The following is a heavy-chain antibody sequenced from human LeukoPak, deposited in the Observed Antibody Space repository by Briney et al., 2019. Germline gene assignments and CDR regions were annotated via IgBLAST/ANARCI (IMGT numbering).Heavy chain of an antibody. CDR1: GFTFSSYW. Sequence: PGGSLRLSCAASGFTFSSYWMHWVRQAPGKGLVWVSRTNSDGRSTDYADSVKGRFTISRDNAKDTLYLQMNSLRAEDTAVYYCVIDDWFDPWGQGTLVTVST. J-gene: IGHJ5*02. V-gene: IGHV3-74*01. CDR2: TNSDGRST. CDR3: VIDDWFDP.